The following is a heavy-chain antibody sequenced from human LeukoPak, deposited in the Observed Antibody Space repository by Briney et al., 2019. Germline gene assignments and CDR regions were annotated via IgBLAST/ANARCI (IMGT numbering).Heavy chain of an antibody. CDR1: GYTFTSYA. CDR2: INAGNGNT. D-gene: IGHD4-23*01. Sequence: ASVKVSCKASGYTFTSYAMHWVRQAPGQRLEWMGWINAGNGNTKYSQKFQGRVTITRDTSASTAYMELSSLRSEDTAVHYCARSYGGNSGLYYYGMDVWGQGTTVTVSS. V-gene: IGHV1-3*01. J-gene: IGHJ6*02. CDR3: ARSYGGNSGLYYYGMDV.